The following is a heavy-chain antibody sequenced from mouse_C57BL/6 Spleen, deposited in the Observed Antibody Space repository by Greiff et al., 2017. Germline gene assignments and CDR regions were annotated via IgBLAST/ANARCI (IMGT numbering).Heavy chain of an antibody. J-gene: IGHJ2*01. CDR2: INPNNGGT. CDR3: ARRGRVHFDS. CDR1: GYTFTDYY. V-gene: IGHV1-26*01. Sequence: EVQLQQSGPELVKPGASVKISCKASGYTFTDYYMNWVKQSHGKSLEWIGDINPNNGGTSYNQKFKGKATLTVDKTTSTAYMELRSLTSEDSAVYYCARRGRVHFDSWGQDTTLTVSS.